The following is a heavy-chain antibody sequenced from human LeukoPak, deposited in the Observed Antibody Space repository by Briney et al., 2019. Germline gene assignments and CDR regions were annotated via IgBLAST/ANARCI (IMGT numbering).Heavy chain of an antibody. D-gene: IGHD5-24*01. Sequence: SGTLSLTCAVSGGSISSSNWWSWVRQPPGKGLEWIGEIYHSGSTNYNPSLKSRVTISVDKSKNQFSLKLSSVTAADTAVYYCARTGGYNFGDFDYWGQGTLVTVSS. CDR3: ARTGGYNFGDFDY. CDR1: GGSISSSNW. V-gene: IGHV4-4*02. CDR2: IYHSGST. J-gene: IGHJ4*02.